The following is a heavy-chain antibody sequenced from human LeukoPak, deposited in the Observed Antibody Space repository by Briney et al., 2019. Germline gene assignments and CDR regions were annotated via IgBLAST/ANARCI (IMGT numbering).Heavy chain of an antibody. V-gene: IGHV4-61*02. D-gene: IGHD5-24*01. J-gene: IGHJ6*03. Sequence: SQTLSLTCTVSGGSISSGSYYWSWIRQPAGKGLEWIGRIYTGGSTNYNPSLKSRVTISVDTSKNQFSLKLSSVTAADTAVYYCARTTRLQRDYYYYYMDVWGKGTTVTVSS. CDR2: IYTGGST. CDR1: GGSISSGSYY. CDR3: ARTTRLQRDYYYYYMDV.